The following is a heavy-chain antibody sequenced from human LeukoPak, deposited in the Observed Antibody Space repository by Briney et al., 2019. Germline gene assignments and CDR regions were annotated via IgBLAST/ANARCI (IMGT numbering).Heavy chain of an antibody. Sequence: GGSLRLSCAASGFTFSSYAMHGVRLAPGKGLEWVAVISYDGSNKYYADSVKGRFTISRDNSKNTLYLQMNSLRAEDTAVYYCARDRTAAFDIWGQGTMVTVSS. CDR3: ARDRTAAFDI. J-gene: IGHJ3*02. CDR1: GFTFSSYA. V-gene: IGHV3-30-3*01. CDR2: ISYDGSNK.